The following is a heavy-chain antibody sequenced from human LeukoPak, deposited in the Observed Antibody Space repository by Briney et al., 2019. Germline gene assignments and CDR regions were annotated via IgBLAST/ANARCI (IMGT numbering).Heavy chain of an antibody. D-gene: IGHD1-26*01. CDR2: IYYSGST. CDR1: GGSISSYY. Sequence: SETLSLTCTVSGGSISSYYWSWIRQPPGKELEWIGYIYYSGSTNYNPSLKSRVTISVDTSKNQFSLKLSSVTAADTAVYYCARANIVGATLDYWGQGTLVTVSS. CDR3: ARANIVGATLDY. V-gene: IGHV4-59*01. J-gene: IGHJ4*02.